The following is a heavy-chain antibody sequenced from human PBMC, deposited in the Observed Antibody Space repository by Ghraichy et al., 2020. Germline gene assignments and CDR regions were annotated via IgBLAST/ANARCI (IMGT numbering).Heavy chain of an antibody. D-gene: IGHD6-13*01. CDR3: AKDHGSSWYYFDY. Sequence: GGSLRLSCAASGFTFSSYGMHWVRQAPGKGLEWVAVIWYDGSNKYYADSVKGRFTISRDNSKNTLYLQMNSLRAEDTAVYYCAKDHGSSWYYFDYWGQGTLVTVSS. J-gene: IGHJ4*02. CDR2: IWYDGSNK. V-gene: IGHV3-33*06. CDR1: GFTFSSYG.